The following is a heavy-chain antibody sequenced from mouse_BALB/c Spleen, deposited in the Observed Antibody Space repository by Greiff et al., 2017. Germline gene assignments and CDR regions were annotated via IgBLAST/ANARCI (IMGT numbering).Heavy chain of an antibody. CDR3: ASYGNYDGVYAMDY. Sequence: VKLMESGPELVKPGASVKMSCKASGYTFTDYVISWVKQRTGQGLEWIGEIYPGSGSTYYNEKFKGKATLTADKSSNTAYMQLSSLTSEDSAVYFCASYGNYDGVYAMDYWGQGTSVTVSS. V-gene: IGHV1-77*01. J-gene: IGHJ4*01. CDR1: GYTFTDYV. CDR2: IYPGSGST. D-gene: IGHD2-1*01.